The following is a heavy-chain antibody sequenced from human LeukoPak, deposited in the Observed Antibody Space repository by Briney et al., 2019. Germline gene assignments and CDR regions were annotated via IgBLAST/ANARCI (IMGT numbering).Heavy chain of an antibody. J-gene: IGHJ3*02. CDR2: INHSGST. V-gene: IGHV4-34*01. CDR3: ARELEGAFDI. Sequence: KPSETLSLTCAVYGGSFSGYYWSWIRQPPGKGLEWIGEINHSGSTNYNPSLKSRVTISVDTSKNQFSLKLSSVTAADTAVYYCARELEGAFDIWGQGTMVTVSS. CDR1: GGSFSGYY. D-gene: IGHD1-26*01.